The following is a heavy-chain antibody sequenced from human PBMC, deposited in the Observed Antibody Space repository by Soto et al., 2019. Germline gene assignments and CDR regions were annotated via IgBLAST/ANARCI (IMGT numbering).Heavy chain of an antibody. D-gene: IGHD5-18*01. Sequence: GASVKVSCKASGYTFTSYYMHWVRQAPGQGLEWMGIINPSGGSTGYAQKFQGRVTMTRDTSTSTVYMELSSLRSEDTAVYYCARGDQADMGTAMVIYFDYWGQGTPVPVYS. V-gene: IGHV1-46*01. CDR1: GYTFTSYY. CDR3: ARGDQADMGTAMVIYFDY. J-gene: IGHJ4*02. CDR2: INPSGGST.